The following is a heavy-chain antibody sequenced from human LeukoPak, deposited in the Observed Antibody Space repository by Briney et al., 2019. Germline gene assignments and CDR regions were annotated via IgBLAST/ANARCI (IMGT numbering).Heavy chain of an antibody. CDR3: ARDGHLSGGSLDV. J-gene: IGHJ6*04. D-gene: IGHD2-15*01. CDR1: GFTFRNFW. CDR2: ISSSSSYI. Sequence: GGSLRLSCAASGFTFRNFWMSWVRQAPGKGLEWVSSISSSSSYIYYADSVKGRFTISRDNAKNSLYLQMNSLRAEDTAVYYCARDGHLSGGSLDVWGKGTTVTVSS. V-gene: IGHV3-21*01.